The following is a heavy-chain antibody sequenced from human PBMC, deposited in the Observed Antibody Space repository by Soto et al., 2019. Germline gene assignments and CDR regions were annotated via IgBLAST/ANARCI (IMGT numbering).Heavy chain of an antibody. CDR1: GGSFSGYY. J-gene: IGHJ6*02. CDR2: INHSGST. D-gene: IGHD6-13*01. CDR3: ARGKRQQLVSLYYYYGMDV. V-gene: IGHV4-34*01. Sequence: SETLSLTCAVYGGSFSGYYWSWIRQPPGKGLEWIGEINHSGSTNYNPSLKSRVTISVDTSKNQFSLKLNSVTAADTAVYYCARGKRQQLVSLYYYYGMDVWGQGTTVTVSS.